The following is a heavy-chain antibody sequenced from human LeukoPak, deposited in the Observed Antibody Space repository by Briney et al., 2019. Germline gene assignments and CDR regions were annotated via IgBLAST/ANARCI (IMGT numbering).Heavy chain of an antibody. J-gene: IGHJ4*02. CDR1: GFTFDDYT. CDR2: ISWDGGST. D-gene: IGHD2-2*01. CDR3: AKDMGYCSSTSCLKFDY. V-gene: IGHV3-43*01. Sequence: GALRLSCAASGFTFDDYTMHWVRQAPGKGLEWVSLISWDGGSTYCADSVKGRFTISRDSSKNSLYLQMNSLRAEDTAVYYCAKDMGYCSSTSCLKFDYWGQGTLVTVSS.